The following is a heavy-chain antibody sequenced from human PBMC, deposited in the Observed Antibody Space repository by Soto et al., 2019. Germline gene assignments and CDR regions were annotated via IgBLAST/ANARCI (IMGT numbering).Heavy chain of an antibody. J-gene: IGHJ5*02. CDR3: AKNQGVELVPLATVDWFDP. D-gene: IGHD1-26*01. CDR2: ISGSGFKK. CDR1: GFIFENFG. V-gene: IGHV3-23*01. Sequence: GRSLRLSCAASGFIFENFGMSWVRQAPGKGLQWISSISGSGFKKYYADSVKGRFTISRGNSKSTVYLELNNLSAEDTAVYHCAKNQGVELVPLATVDWFDPWGQGSVVTVSS.